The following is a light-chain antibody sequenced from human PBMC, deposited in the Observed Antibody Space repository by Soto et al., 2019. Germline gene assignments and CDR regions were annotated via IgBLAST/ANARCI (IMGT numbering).Light chain of an antibody. CDR3: LQHTNFPLT. J-gene: IGKJ5*01. CDR1: QGISNH. CDR2: DAS. Sequence: DIQMTQSPSAMSASVGDRVTITCRASQGISNHLVWFQQRPGKVPKRLIYDASSLQTGVPSRFSGRGSGTDFTLTISSLQPEDFATYDCLQHTNFPLTFGQGTRLEAK. V-gene: IGKV1-17*03.